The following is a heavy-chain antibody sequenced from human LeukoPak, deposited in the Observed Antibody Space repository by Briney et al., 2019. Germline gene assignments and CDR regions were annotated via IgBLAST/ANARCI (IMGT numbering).Heavy chain of an antibody. CDR1: GFTCTNAW. CDR3: TASGGSSRFDY. D-gene: IGHD1-26*01. J-gene: IGHJ4*01. Sequence: GGSLRLSCAASGFTCTNAWMAWVRQAPGKGLEWVGRIESKTDGATTDYAAPVKGRFTISRDDSKNTLYLQMNSLKTEDTAVYYCTASGGSSRFDYWGHGTLVTVSS. V-gene: IGHV3-15*04. CDR2: IESKTDGATT.